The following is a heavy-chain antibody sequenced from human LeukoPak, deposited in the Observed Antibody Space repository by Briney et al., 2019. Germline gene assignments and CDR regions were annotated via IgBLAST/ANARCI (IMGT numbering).Heavy chain of an antibody. J-gene: IGHJ6*02. CDR3: ARGQLGCCSGGSCRHYYYGMDV. V-gene: IGHV3-30-3*01. CDR1: GFTFSSYA. D-gene: IGHD2-15*01. Sequence: PGGSPRLSCAASGFTFSSYAMYWVRQAPGKALEWMAVISNDGSDKDYADSVKGRFTISRDNSKNTLYLQMNSLRAEDTAVYYCARGQLGCCSGGSCRHYYYGMDVWGQGTTVTVSS. CDR2: ISNDGSDK.